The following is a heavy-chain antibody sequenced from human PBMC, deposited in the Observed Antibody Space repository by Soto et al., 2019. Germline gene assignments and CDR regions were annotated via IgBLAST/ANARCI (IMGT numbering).Heavy chain of an antibody. J-gene: IGHJ3*01. D-gene: IGHD1-26*01. V-gene: IGHV1-3*01. CDR2: INPANGNT. Sequence: QVQLVQSGAELKKPGASVNISCKASGFTFSDTLINWVRQGPGQRLEWMGWINPANGNTRYSESFQGRVTISSLSSASTAYVALSDLTSEDTAVYYCAIDIVSVGPSANEAFDVWGQGTMITVSS. CDR1: GFTFSDTL. CDR3: AIDIVSVGPSANEAFDV.